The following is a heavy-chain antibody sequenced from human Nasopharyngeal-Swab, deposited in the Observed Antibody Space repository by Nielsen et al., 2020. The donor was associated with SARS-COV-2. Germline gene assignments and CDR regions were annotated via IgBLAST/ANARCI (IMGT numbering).Heavy chain of an antibody. Sequence: LSLTCAISGDSVSSNSAAWNWIRQSPSRGLEWLGRTYYRSKWYNDYAVSVKSRITINPDTSKNQFSLQLNSVTPEDTAVYYCARGINYYDSSGRSGGFDYWGQGTLVTVSS. D-gene: IGHD3-22*01. CDR2: TYYRSKWYN. J-gene: IGHJ4*02. CDR3: ARGINYYDSSGRSGGFDY. V-gene: IGHV6-1*01. CDR1: GDSVSSNSAA.